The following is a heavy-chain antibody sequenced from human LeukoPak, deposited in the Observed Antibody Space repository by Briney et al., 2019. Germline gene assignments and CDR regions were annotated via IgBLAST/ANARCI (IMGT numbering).Heavy chain of an antibody. CDR3: TKVGSYYGSGSDLDY. D-gene: IGHD3-10*01. V-gene: IGHV3-23*01. Sequence: PGGSLRLSCAASGFTFSSYAMSRVRQAPGKGLEWVSAISGSGGTTYYADSVKGRFTISRDNSKNTLYLQMNSLRAEDTAVYYCTKVGSYYGSGSDLDYWGQGTLVTVSS. CDR1: GFTFSSYA. J-gene: IGHJ4*02. CDR2: ISGSGGTT.